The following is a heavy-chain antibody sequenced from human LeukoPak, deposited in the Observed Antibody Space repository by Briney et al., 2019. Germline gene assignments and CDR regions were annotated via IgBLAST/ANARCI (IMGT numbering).Heavy chain of an antibody. CDR1: GFTFSSYG. V-gene: IGHV3-30*18. Sequence: GGSLRLSCAASGFTFSSYGMHWVRQAPGKGLEWVAVISYDGSNKYYADSVKGRFTISRDNSKNTLYLQMNSLRAEDTAVYYCANPPPGYSGSLFDYWGQGTLVTVSS. CDR3: ANPPPGYSGSLFDY. CDR2: ISYDGSNK. D-gene: IGHD1-26*01. J-gene: IGHJ4*02.